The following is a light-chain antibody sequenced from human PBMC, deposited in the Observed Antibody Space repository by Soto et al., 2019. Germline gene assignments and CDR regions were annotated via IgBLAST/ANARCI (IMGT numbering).Light chain of an antibody. CDR3: CSYAGSYTYV. CDR2: DVS. J-gene: IGLJ1*01. V-gene: IGLV2-11*01. Sequence: QSALTQPGSVSGSPGQSVTISCTGTISDVGGYNYVSWYQQHPGKAPKLMIYDVSKRPSGVPDRFSGSKSGNTASLTISGLQAEDEADYYCCSYAGSYTYVFGTGTKVTVL. CDR1: ISDVGGYNY.